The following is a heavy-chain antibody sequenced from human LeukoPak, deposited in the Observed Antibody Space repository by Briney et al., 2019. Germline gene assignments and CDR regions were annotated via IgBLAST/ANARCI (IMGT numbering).Heavy chain of an antibody. J-gene: IGHJ4*02. D-gene: IGHD5-12*01. CDR3: ARESASTAWLFDY. Sequence: PGGSLRLSCAASGFTFSTYAMHWVRQAPGKGLEYGSAISSDGSSTYYANSVKGRLTISRDNSKNTLYLQMGSLRTEDMAVYYCARESASTAWLFDYWGQGTLVTVSS. V-gene: IGHV3-64*01. CDR2: ISSDGSST. CDR1: GFTFSTYA.